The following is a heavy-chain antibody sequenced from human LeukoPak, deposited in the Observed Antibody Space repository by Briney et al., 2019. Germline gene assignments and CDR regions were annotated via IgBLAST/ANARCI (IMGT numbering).Heavy chain of an antibody. V-gene: IGHV3-33*01. D-gene: IGHD6-19*01. J-gene: IGHJ4*02. CDR1: GFTFRSYG. CDR2: IWHDGSNK. Sequence: GRSLRLSCAASGFTFRSYGMHWVRQAPGKGLEWVAVIWHDGSNKYYADSVKGRFTVSRDNSKNTLYLQMNSLRAEDTAVYYCATAVASSSGWYADYWGQGTLVTVSS. CDR3: ATAVASSSGWYADY.